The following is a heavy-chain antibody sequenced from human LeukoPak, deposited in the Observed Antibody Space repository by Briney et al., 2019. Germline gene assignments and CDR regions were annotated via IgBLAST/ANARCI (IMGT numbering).Heavy chain of an antibody. D-gene: IGHD3-22*01. J-gene: IGHJ4*02. Sequence: PGGSLRLSCAASGFTFDDYAMHWVRQAPGKGLEWVSGISWNSGSIGYADSVKGRFTISRDNAKNSLYLQMNSLRAEDTALYYCASNSYDSSGYYYSWGQGTLVTVSS. V-gene: IGHV3-9*01. CDR2: ISWNSGSI. CDR1: GFTFDDYA. CDR3: ASNSYDSSGYYYS.